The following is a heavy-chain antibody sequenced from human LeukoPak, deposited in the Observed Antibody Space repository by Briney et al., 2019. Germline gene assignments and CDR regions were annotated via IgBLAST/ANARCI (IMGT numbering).Heavy chain of an antibody. V-gene: IGHV3-30*02. CDR1: GFTFSSYG. CDR3: AKEKQWLVQNYYYYYMDV. D-gene: IGHD6-19*01. CDR2: IRYDGSNK. Sequence: GGSLRLSCGASGFTFSSYGMHWVRQAPGKGLEWVAFIRYDGSNKYYADSVKGRFTISRDNSKNTLYLQMNSLRAEDTAVYYCAKEKQWLVQNYYYYYMDVWGKGTTVAISS. J-gene: IGHJ6*03.